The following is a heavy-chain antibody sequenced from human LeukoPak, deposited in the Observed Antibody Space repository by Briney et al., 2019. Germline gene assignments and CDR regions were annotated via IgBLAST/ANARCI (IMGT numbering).Heavy chain of an antibody. D-gene: IGHD6-13*01. Sequence: GGSLRLSCATSGFTLSNYGMHWVRQAPGKGLEWVAVISYDGSENYYADSVKGRFTISRDKSKNTLYLQMNSLRAEDTAVYYCAKDRYSSSWYYFDYWGQGTLVTVSS. CDR3: AKDRYSSSWYYFDY. V-gene: IGHV3-30*18. CDR2: ISYDGSEN. J-gene: IGHJ4*02. CDR1: GFTLSNYG.